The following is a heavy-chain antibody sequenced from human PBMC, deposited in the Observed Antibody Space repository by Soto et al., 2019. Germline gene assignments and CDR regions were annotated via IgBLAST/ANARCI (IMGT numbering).Heavy chain of an antibody. D-gene: IGHD6-19*01. V-gene: IGHV1-18*01. CDR3: ARSGSLYSSGWYEVETTSQYFDY. Sequence: ASVKVSCKASGYTFTSYGISWVRQAPGQGLEWMGWISAYNGNTNYAQKLQGRVTMTTDTSTSTAYMELRSLRSDDTAVYYCARSGSLYSSGWYEVETTSQYFDYWGQGTLVTVSS. J-gene: IGHJ4*02. CDR2: ISAYNGNT. CDR1: GYTFTSYG.